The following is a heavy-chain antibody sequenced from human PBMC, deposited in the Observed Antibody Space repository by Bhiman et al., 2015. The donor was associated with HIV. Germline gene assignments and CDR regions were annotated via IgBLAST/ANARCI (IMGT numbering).Heavy chain of an antibody. Sequence: EVQLVESGGGLVKPGGSLRLSCAASGFSISSYTMNWVRQAPGKGLEWVSSISSSSSYIYYAASVKGRFTISRDNAKNSLYLQMNSLRAEDTAVYYCARDQAREVNGMDVWGPRDHGHRLL. V-gene: IGHV3-21*03. CDR1: GFSISSYT. J-gene: IGHJ6*01. D-gene: IGHD3-10*01. CDR3: ARDQAREVNGMDV. CDR2: ISSSSSYI.